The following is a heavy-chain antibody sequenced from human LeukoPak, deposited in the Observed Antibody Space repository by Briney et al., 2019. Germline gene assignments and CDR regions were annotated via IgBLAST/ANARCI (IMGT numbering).Heavy chain of an antibody. CDR3: ARRRGAEYFQH. D-gene: IGHD3-10*01. CDR1: GYTFTGYY. CDR2: INPNSGGT. J-gene: IGHJ1*01. V-gene: IGHV1-2*02. Sequence: GASVKVSCKASGYTFTGYYMHWVRQAPGQGLEWMGWINPNSGGTSYAQKFQGRVTMTRDTSISTAYMELSRLRSDDTAVYYCARRRGAEYFQHWGQGTLVTVSS.